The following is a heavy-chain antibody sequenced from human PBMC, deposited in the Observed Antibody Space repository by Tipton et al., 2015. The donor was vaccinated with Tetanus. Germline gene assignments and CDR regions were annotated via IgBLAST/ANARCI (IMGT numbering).Heavy chain of an antibody. J-gene: IGHJ6*02. V-gene: IGHV4-59*12. CDR1: GGSISSYY. CDR3: ARTPDYYYGMDV. CDR2: IYYSGST. Sequence: TLPLTCTVSGGSISSYYWSWIRQPPGKGLEWIGYIYYSGSTNYNPSLKSRVTISTDKSKNQVSLRLNSVTAADTAVYFCARTPDYYYGMDVWGQGTTVTVSS.